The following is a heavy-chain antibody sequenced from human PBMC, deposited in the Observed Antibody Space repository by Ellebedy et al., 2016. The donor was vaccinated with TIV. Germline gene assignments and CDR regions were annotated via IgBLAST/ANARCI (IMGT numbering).Heavy chain of an antibody. CDR2: ISSSSSTI. CDR3: ARDRYSGYDSSLVADY. J-gene: IGHJ4*02. D-gene: IGHD5-12*01. CDR1: GFTFSSYS. V-gene: IGHV3-48*04. Sequence: GGSLRLSXAASGFTFSSYSMNWVRQAPGKGLEWVSYISSSSSTIYYADSVKGRFTISRDNAKNSLYLQMNSLRAEDTAVYYCARDRYSGYDSSLVADYWGQGTLVTVSS.